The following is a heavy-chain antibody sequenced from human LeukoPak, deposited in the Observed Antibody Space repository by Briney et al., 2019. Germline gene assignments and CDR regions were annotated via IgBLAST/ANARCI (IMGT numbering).Heavy chain of an antibody. Sequence: GESLKISCKGSGYSFTSYWIGWVRQMPGKGLEWIGIIYPGESDTRYSPSFQGQVTISADKSISTAYLQWSSLKASDTAMYYCARHGTYYDFWSGYYENWFDPWGQGTLVTVSS. CDR2: IYPGESDT. CDR1: GYSFTSYW. V-gene: IGHV5-51*01. CDR3: ARHGTYYDFWSGYYENWFDP. D-gene: IGHD3-3*01. J-gene: IGHJ5*02.